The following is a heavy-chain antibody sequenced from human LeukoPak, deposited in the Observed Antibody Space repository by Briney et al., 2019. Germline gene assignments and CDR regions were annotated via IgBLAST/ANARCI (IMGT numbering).Heavy chain of an antibody. CDR1: GFTFNNYW. CDR3: ARARIAARPDFDY. J-gene: IGHJ4*02. V-gene: IGHV3-74*01. CDR2: IDSDGSNT. Sequence: AGGSLRLSCAASGFTFNNYWMHWVRQAPGKGLVWVSRIDSDGSNTNYADSVKGRFTVSRDNAKNTLYLQMNSLRAEDTAVYYCARARIAARPDFDYWGQGTLVTVSS. D-gene: IGHD6-6*01.